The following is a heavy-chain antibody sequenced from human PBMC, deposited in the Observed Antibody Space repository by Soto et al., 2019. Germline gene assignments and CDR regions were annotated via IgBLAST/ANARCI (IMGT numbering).Heavy chain of an antibody. J-gene: IGHJ4*02. CDR2: ISYDGSNK. Sequence: QVQLVESGGGVVQPGRSLRLSCAASGFTFSSYGMHWVRQAPGKGLEWVAVISYDGSNKYYADSVKGRFTISRDNSKNTLYLQMNSLRAEDTAVYYCAKDLRRGGDGIFSYFDYWGQGTLVTVSS. V-gene: IGHV3-30*18. D-gene: IGHD1-1*01. CDR3: AKDLRRGGDGIFSYFDY. CDR1: GFTFSSYG.